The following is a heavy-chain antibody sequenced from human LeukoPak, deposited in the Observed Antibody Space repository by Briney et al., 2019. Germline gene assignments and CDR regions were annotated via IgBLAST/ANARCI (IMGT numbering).Heavy chain of an antibody. V-gene: IGHV4-34*01. Sequence: SETLSLTCAVYGGSFSGYYWSWIRQPPGKGLEWIGEINHSGSTNYNPSLKSRVTISVDTSKNQFSLKLSSVTAADTAVYYCARLRYYYDSSGYSYYFDYWGQGTLVTVS. CDR1: GGSFSGYY. CDR2: INHSGST. J-gene: IGHJ4*02. D-gene: IGHD3-22*01. CDR3: ARLRYYYDSSGYSYYFDY.